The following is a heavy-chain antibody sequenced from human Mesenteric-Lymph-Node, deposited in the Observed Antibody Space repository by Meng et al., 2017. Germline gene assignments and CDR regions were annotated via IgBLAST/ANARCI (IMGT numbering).Heavy chain of an antibody. CDR2: IYHSGST. CDR3: ATTGYDFWSGYSGGGWFDP. CDR1: GGSISSSNW. Sequence: QVRLQESGRGLVKPSGTLSLPCAVSGGSISSSNWWSWVRQPPGKGLEWIGEIYHSGSTNYNPSLKSRVTISVDKSKNQFSPKLSSVTAADTAVYYCATTGYDFWSGYSGGGWFDPWGQGTLVTVSS. V-gene: IGHV4-4*02. J-gene: IGHJ5*02. D-gene: IGHD3-3*01.